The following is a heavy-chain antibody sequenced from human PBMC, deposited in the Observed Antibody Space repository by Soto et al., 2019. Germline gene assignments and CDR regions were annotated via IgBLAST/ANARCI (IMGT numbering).Heavy chain of an antibody. CDR1: GFTFSNAW. J-gene: IGHJ6*02. Sequence: GGSLRLSCAASGFTFSNAWMNWVRQAPGKGLEWVGRIKSKTDGGTTDYAAPVKGRFTISRDDSKNTLYLQMNSLKTEDTAVYYCTTTARVGEDYYYGMDVWGQGTTVTVSS. CDR2: IKSKTDGGTT. CDR3: TTTARVGEDYYYGMDV. V-gene: IGHV3-15*07. D-gene: IGHD3-10*01.